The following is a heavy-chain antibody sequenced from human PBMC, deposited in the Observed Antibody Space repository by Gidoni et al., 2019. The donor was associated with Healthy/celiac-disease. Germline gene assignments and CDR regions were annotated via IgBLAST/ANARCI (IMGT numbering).Heavy chain of an antibody. Sequence: QVQLVQSGAEVKKPGSSVKVSCKASGGTFSSYAISWVRQAPGQGLEWMGGIIPIFGTANYAQKFQGRVTITADKSTSTAYMELSSLRSEDTAVYYCAREGLRYFDWLNTRGWFDPWGQGTLVTVSS. CDR1: GGTFSSYA. V-gene: IGHV1-69*06. CDR3: AREGLRYFDWLNTRGWFDP. D-gene: IGHD3-9*01. J-gene: IGHJ5*02. CDR2: IIPIFGTA.